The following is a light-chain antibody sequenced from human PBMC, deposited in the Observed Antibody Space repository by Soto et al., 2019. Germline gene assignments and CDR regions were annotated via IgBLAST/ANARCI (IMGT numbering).Light chain of an antibody. CDR1: SSDVGSYNL. CDR3: CSYAGSSTYV. J-gene: IGLJ1*01. CDR2: EVS. Sequence: QSALTQPASVSGSPGQSITISCTGTSSDVGSYNLVSWYQQHPGKAPKLMIYEVSKRPSGVSNRFSGSKSGNMASLTISGLQAEDEAAYYCCSYAGSSTYVFGTGTKVTVL. V-gene: IGLV2-23*02.